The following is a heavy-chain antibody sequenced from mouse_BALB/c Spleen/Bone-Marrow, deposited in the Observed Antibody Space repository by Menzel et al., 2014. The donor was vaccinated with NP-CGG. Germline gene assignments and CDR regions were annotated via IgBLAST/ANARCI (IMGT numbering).Heavy chain of an antibody. Sequence: DVKLQESGGGLVQPGGSRKLSCAASGFTFSSFGMHWVRQAPEKGLEWVAYISSGSSTIYYADTVKGRFTISRDNPKNTLFLQMTSLRSEDTAMYYCARDRYDEYFDVWGAGTTVTVSS. V-gene: IGHV5-17*02. J-gene: IGHJ1*01. D-gene: IGHD2-14*01. CDR1: GFTFSSFG. CDR2: ISSGSSTI. CDR3: ARDRYDEYFDV.